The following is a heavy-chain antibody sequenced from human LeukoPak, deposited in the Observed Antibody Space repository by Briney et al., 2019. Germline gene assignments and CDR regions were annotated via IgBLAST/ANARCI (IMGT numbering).Heavy chain of an antibody. Sequence: GRSLRLTCAASALTFSSYAMNWVRQAPDKGLEWVAGISYDGSNKYYADSVKGRFTISRDNSKNTLYLQMNSLRAEDTAVYYCAKEVIDILTGYRYFDYWGQGTLVTVSS. D-gene: IGHD3-9*01. CDR1: ALTFSSYA. V-gene: IGHV3-30*04. J-gene: IGHJ4*02. CDR2: ISYDGSNK. CDR3: AKEVIDILTGYRYFDY.